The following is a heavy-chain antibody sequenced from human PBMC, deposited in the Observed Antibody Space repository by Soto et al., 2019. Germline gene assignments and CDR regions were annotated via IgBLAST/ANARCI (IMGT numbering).Heavy chain of an antibody. CDR2: IIPIFGTA. Sequence: QVQLVQSGAEVKKPGSSVKVSCKASGGTFSSYAISWVRQAPGQGLEWMGGIIPIFGTANYAQKFQGRVTHTADESTSTADMEVSSLRSEDTAVYYCARGGEVDTAMVNVLDYWGQGTLVTVSS. J-gene: IGHJ4*02. CDR1: GGTFSSYA. CDR3: ARGGEVDTAMVNVLDY. V-gene: IGHV1-69*01. D-gene: IGHD5-18*01.